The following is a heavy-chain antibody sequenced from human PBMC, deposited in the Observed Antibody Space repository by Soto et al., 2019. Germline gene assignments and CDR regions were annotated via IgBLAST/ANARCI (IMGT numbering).Heavy chain of an antibody. CDR2: ISYTGDT. D-gene: IGHD1-26*01. Sequence: SETLSLTCSVSGDSVSSDRYFWTWIRQPPGKGLEWIAYISYTGDTNYNPSLKSRVTISVDTSRNQFSLTLTSVTAADTAVYFCARIVVGATVDLWGQGSLVTV. J-gene: IGHJ5*02. CDR1: GDSVSSDRYF. V-gene: IGHV4-61*01. CDR3: ARIVVGATVDL.